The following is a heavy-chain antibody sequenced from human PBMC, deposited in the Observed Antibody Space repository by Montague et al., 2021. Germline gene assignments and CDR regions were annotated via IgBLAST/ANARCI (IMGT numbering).Heavy chain of an antibody. CDR2: IYPGDSDT. D-gene: IGHD6-19*01. V-gene: IGHV5-51*01. CDR3: ARSWTLAGTGFDS. J-gene: IGHJ4*02. CDR1: GSGFTNYW. Sequence: QSVAEVKKPGESLKISCKDSGSGFTNYWIGWVRQMPGKGLEWMGIIYPGDSDTRYSPSFQGQVTISADKSINIVYLQWSSLKASDTAMYYCARSWTLAGTGFDSWGQGTLVTVSS.